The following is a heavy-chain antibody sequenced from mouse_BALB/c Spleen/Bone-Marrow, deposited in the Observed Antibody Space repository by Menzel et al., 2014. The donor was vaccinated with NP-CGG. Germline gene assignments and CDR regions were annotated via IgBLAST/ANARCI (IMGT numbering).Heavy chain of an antibody. CDR2: SRNKANDYTT. Sequence: EVMLVESGGGLVQPGGSLRLSCATSGFTFSDFYMEWVRQPPGKRLEWIAASRNKANDYTTEYSASVKGRFIVSRDASQSILYPQMNALRAEDTAIYYCARYTYPGYFDVWGAGTTVTVSS. CDR3: ARYTYPGYFDV. J-gene: IGHJ1*01. V-gene: IGHV7-1*02. CDR1: GFTFSDFY. D-gene: IGHD5-1*01.